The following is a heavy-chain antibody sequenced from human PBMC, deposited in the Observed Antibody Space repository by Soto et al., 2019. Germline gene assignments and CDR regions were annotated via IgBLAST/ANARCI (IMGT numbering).Heavy chain of an antibody. V-gene: IGHV1-18*01. CDR1: GYTFTSYG. J-gene: IGHJ5*02. D-gene: IGHD2-15*01. CDR3: ARDSDIVVVVAPYNWFDP. CDR2: ISAYNGNT. Sequence: ASVKVSCKASGYTFTSYGISWVRQAPGQGLEWMGWISAYNGNTNYAQKLQGRVTMTTDTSTSTAYMELRSLRSDDTAVYYCARDSDIVVVVAPYNWFDPWGQGTLVTVSS.